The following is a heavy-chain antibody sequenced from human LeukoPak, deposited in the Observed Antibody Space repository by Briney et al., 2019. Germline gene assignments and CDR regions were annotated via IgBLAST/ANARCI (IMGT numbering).Heavy chain of an antibody. CDR2: IYYSGST. D-gene: IGHD4-17*01. J-gene: IGHJ4*02. CDR1: GGSISSGGYY. Sequence: SETLSLTRTVSGGSISSGGYYWSWIRQHPGKGLEWIGYIYYSGSTYYNPSLKSRVTISVDTSKNQFSLKLSSVTAADTAVYYCARCGKDGDYVQNWGQGTLVTVSS. CDR3: ARCGKDGDYVQN. V-gene: IGHV4-31*03.